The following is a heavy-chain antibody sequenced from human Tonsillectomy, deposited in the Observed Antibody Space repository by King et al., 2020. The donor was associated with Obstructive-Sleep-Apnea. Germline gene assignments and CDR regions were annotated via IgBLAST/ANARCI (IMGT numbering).Heavy chain of an antibody. Sequence: VQLVESGGGVVQPGRSLRLSCAASGFTFSSYGMHWVRQAPGKGLEWVAVISYDGSNKYYADSVKGRFTISRDNSKNTLYLQMNSLRAEDTAVYYCAKDGAVGAHFDYWGQGTLVTVSS. J-gene: IGHJ4*02. V-gene: IGHV3-30*18. CDR1: GFTFSSYG. D-gene: IGHD1-26*01. CDR2: ISYDGSNK. CDR3: AKDGAVGAHFDY.